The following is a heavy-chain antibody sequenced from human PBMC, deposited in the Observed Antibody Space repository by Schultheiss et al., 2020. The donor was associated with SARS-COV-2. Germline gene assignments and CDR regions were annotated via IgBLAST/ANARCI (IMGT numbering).Heavy chain of an antibody. D-gene: IGHD4-17*01. CDR2: INHSGST. J-gene: IGHJ4*02. Sequence: SETLSLTCAVYGGSFSGYYRSWIRQPPGKGLEWIGEINHSGSTNYNPSLKSRVTISVDTSKNQFSLKLSSVTAADTAVYYCARGFYGDEDYWGQGTLVTVSS. V-gene: IGHV4-34*01. CDR3: ARGFYGDEDY. CDR1: GGSFSGYY.